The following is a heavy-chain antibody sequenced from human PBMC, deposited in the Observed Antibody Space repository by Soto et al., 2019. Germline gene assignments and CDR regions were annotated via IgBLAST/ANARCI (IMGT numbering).Heavy chain of an antibody. J-gene: IGHJ6*02. CDR1: GGSISSYY. V-gene: IGHV4-59*01. Sequence: SETLSLTCTVSGGSISSYYWSWIRQPPGKGLEWIGYIYYSGSTNYNPSLKSRVTISVDTSKNQFSLELSSVTAADTAVYYCASLSIAADYYYGMDVWGQGTTVTVS. CDR2: IYYSGST. D-gene: IGHD6-13*01. CDR3: ASLSIAADYYYGMDV.